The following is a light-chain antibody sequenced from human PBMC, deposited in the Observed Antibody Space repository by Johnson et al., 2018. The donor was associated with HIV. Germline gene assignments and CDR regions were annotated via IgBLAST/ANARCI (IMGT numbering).Light chain of an antibody. CDR3: GTWDSSLSAPYV. CDR2: ENY. Sequence: QSALTQPPSVSAAPGQKVTISCSGSSSKIGNNFVSWYQQFPGAAPKLLIFENYKRPSGIPDRFSGSKSGTSATLGITGLQTGDEADYYCGTWDSSLSAPYVFGTGTKVTVL. J-gene: IGLJ1*01. CDR1: SSKIGNNF. V-gene: IGLV1-51*02.